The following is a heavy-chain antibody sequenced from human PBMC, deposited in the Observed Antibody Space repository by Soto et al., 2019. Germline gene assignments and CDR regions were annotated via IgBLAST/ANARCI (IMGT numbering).Heavy chain of an antibody. D-gene: IGHD3-22*01. CDR3: ARDGPYYYDSSGYFDY. CDR1: GFTFSSYG. CDR2: IWYDGSNK. V-gene: IGHV3-33*01. Sequence: QVQLVESGGGVVQPGRSLRLSCAASGFTFSSYGMHWVRQAPGKGLEWVAVIWYDGSNKYYADSVKGRFTISRDNSKNTRYRQMNRRRAEDTAVYYCARDGPYYYDSSGYFDYWGQGTLVTVSS. J-gene: IGHJ4*02.